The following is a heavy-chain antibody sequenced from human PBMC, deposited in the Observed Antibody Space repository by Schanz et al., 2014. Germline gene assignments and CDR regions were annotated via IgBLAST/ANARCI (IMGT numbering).Heavy chain of an antibody. CDR2: ITYDGSNK. CDR1: GFIFSGYA. Sequence: QVQLVDSGGDLVKPGGSLRLSCAASGFIFSGYAMIWVRQAPGKGLEWVAVITYDGSNKYYADSVKGRFTISKHNSRHTLYLQMDSLRGEDTAVYFCAKGRGGTSSEGLDQYYGMDVWGQGTTVTVSS. D-gene: IGHD6-6*01. V-gene: IGHV3-30*04. J-gene: IGHJ6*02. CDR3: AKGRGGTSSEGLDQYYGMDV.